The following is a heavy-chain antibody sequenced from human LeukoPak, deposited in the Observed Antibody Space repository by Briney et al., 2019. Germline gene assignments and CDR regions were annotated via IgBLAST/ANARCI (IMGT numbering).Heavy chain of an antibody. Sequence: SETLSLTCAVYGGSFSGYYWSWIRQPPGKGLEWIGEINHSGSTNYNPSLKSRVTISVDTSKNQFSLKLSSVTAADTAVYYCARDPVTMVRGVFDYWGQGTLVTVSS. CDR2: INHSGST. D-gene: IGHD3-10*01. J-gene: IGHJ4*02. V-gene: IGHV4-34*01. CDR1: GGSFSGYY. CDR3: ARDPVTMVRGVFDY.